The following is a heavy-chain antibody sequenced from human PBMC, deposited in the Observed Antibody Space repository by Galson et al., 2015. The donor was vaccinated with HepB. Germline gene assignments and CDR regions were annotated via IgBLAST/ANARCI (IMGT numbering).Heavy chain of an antibody. D-gene: IGHD3-10*01. CDR1: GFTVSSNY. J-gene: IGHJ3*02. CDR3: ARGPPNSGSGTSHAFDI. Sequence: SLRLSCAASGFTVSSNYMSWVRQAPGKGLEWVSVVYSGGSTYYADSVKGRFTISRDNSKNTLYLQMNSLRAEDTAVYYCARGPPNSGSGTSHAFDIWGQGTMVTVSS. V-gene: IGHV3-66*01. CDR2: VYSGGST.